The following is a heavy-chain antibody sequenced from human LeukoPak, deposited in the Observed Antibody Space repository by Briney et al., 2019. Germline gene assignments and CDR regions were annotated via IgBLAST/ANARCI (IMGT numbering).Heavy chain of an antibody. D-gene: IGHD1-26*01. J-gene: IGHJ4*02. CDR2: IKSKTDGGTT. CDR3: NTDSGSYFGY. Sequence: SGGSLRLSCAPSGFTFSNARMSWVRQAPGKGLEWVARIKSKTDGGTTDYAALVKGRFTISRDDSKNTLYLQMNSMEAEDTAVYYCNTDSGSYFGYWGQGTLVTVSS. V-gene: IGHV3-15*01. CDR1: GFTFSNAR.